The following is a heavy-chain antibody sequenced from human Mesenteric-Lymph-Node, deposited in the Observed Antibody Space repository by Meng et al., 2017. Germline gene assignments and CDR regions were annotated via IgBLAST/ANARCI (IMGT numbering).Heavy chain of an antibody. CDR1: GFTVSSNY. J-gene: IGHJ4*01. CDR3: ANRFV. D-gene: IGHD3-3*01. V-gene: IGHV3-66*02. Sequence: ETLSLTCAASGFTVSSNYMSWVRQAPGKGLEWVSVIYSGGSTYYADSVKGRFTISRDNSKNTLYLQMNSLRAEDTTVYYCANRFVWGLGTLVTVSS. CDR2: IYSGGST.